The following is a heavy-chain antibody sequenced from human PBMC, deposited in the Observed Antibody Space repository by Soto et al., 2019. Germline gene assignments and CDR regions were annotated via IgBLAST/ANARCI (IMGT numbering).Heavy chain of an antibody. Sequence: GASVKVSCKATGYTFINYDINWVRQATGQGLEWMGWMNPNSGNTGSAQTFQGRLTMTRDTSTNTAYMELSGLGPEDTAVYYCARYSTDCDDGLCKPLNTFDFWGQGTLVTVSS. J-gene: IGHJ3*01. D-gene: IGHD2-21*02. CDR1: GYTFINYD. CDR2: MNPNSGNT. CDR3: ARYSTDCDDGLCKPLNTFDF. V-gene: IGHV1-8*01.